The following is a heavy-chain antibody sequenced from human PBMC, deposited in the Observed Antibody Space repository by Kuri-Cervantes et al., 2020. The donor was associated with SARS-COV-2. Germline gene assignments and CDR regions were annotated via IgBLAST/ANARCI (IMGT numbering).Heavy chain of an antibody. CDR1: GYTFTGYY. D-gene: IGHD6-6*01. CDR3: ARESIAARLDAFDI. Sequence: SVKVSCKASGYTFTGYYMHWVRQAPGQGLEWMGWINPNSGGTNYAQKFQGRVTMTRDTSISTAYMELSRLRSDDTAVYYCARESIAARLDAFDIWGQGTMVTVSS. V-gene: IGHV1-2*02. J-gene: IGHJ3*02. CDR2: INPNSGGT.